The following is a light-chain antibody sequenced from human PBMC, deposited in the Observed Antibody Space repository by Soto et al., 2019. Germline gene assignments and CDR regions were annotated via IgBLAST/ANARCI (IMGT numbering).Light chain of an antibody. CDR1: QSVSSNY. J-gene: IGKJ4*01. CDR3: QQYGSSPPLT. CDR2: GAS. V-gene: IGKV3-20*01. Sequence: EIVLTQSPGTLSLSPGERATLSCRASQSVSSNYLAWYQQKPGQAPRLLIYGASSRATGTPDRFSGSGSGTDFTLTISRLEPEDFVVYYCQQYGSSPPLTFGGGTKVDIK.